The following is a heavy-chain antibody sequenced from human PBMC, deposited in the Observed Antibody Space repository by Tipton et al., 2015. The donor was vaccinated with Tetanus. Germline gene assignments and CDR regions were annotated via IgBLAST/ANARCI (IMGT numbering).Heavy chain of an antibody. V-gene: IGHV1-46*01. CDR2: INPVGGST. D-gene: IGHD1-26*01. CDR1: GYTFTNYY. J-gene: IGHJ4*02. Sequence: QLVQSGAEVKMPGTSVRVSCKASGYTFTNYYLHWVRQAPGQGLEWMGIINPVGGSTNYAQKFQGRVTMTRDTSTSTVYMELSSLRSEDTAVYYCARELVGGYFDYWGQGTLVTVSS. CDR3: ARELVGGYFDY.